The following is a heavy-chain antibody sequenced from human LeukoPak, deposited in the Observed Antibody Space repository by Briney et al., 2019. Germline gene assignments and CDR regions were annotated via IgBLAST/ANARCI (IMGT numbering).Heavy chain of an antibody. D-gene: IGHD5-18*01. CDR2: ISHSGST. Sequence: SETLSLTCTVSGGSFSSYYWSWIRQPPGRGLEWIGYISHSGSTKYNPSLKSRVTISVDTSKNHFSLKLSSVTATDTAVYYCARYSYGSGYFDCWGQGTLVTVSS. CDR1: GGSFSSYY. CDR3: ARYSYGSGYFDC. V-gene: IGHV4-59*08. J-gene: IGHJ4*02.